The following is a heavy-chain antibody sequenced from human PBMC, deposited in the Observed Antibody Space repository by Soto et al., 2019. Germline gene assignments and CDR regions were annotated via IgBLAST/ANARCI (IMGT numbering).Heavy chain of an antibody. CDR3: AKDMYPRTVLDSSSPWGDY. CDR1: GLTFSDYG. V-gene: IGHV3-30*18. Sequence: QVQLVESGGGVVQPGRSLRLSCAVSGLTFSDYGMHWVRQAPGKGLEWVAVMSYAGTYKYYADSVKGRFTISRDLSGNTLFLQMKSLRLEETALYFCAKDMYPRTVLDSSSPWGDYWGQGTLVTVSS. J-gene: IGHJ4*02. D-gene: IGHD6-6*01. CDR2: MSYAGTYK.